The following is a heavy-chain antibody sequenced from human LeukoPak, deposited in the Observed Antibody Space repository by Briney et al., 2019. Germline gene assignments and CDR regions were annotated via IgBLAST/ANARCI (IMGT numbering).Heavy chain of an antibody. J-gene: IGHJ4*02. CDR2: INHSGST. CDR3: ARPGYGDSY. CDR1: GGSFSGYY. V-gene: IGHV4-34*01. Sequence: SETLSLTCAVYGGSFSGYYWSWIRQPPGKGLEWIGEINHSGSTNYNPSLKSRVTISVDTSKNQFSLKLSSVTAADTAVYYCARPGYGDSYWGQGTLVTVSS. D-gene: IGHD4-17*01.